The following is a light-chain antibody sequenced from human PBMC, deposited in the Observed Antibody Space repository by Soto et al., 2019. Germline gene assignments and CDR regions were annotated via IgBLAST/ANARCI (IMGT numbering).Light chain of an antibody. J-gene: IGKJ5*01. V-gene: IGKV3-20*01. CDR3: QQYGSTLLVT. CDR1: QSVSSSY. Sequence: EIVLTQSPGTLSLSPGERATLSCRASQSVSSSYLAWYQQKPGQAPRLLIYGASSRATGIPDRFSGSGSGTDFTITISRLEPEDFAVYYCQQYGSTLLVTFGQGTRLEIK. CDR2: GAS.